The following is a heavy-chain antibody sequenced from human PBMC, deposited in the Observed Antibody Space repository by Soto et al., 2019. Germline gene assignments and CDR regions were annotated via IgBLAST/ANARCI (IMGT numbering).Heavy chain of an antibody. Sequence: PSETLSLTCAVSGGAISSSNWCIWVRQPPGKGLEWIGEIYHSGSTNYNPSLKSRVTISVDTSKNQFSLKLTSVTAADTAVYYCARDKITGLFDYWGQGTLVTVSS. CDR3: ARDKITGLFDY. CDR1: GGAISSSNW. D-gene: IGHD2-8*02. V-gene: IGHV4-4*02. CDR2: IYHSGST. J-gene: IGHJ4*02.